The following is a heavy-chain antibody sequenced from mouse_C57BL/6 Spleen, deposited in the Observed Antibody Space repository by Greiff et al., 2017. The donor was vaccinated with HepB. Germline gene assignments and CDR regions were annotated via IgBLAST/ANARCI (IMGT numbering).Heavy chain of an antibody. Sequence: EVKLVESGGGLVKPGGSLKLSCAASGFTFSDYGMHWVRQAPEKGLEWVAYISSGSSTIYYADTVKGRFTISRDNAKNTLFLQMTSLRSEDTAMYYCASGRVFRFAYWGQGTLVTVSA. CDR1: GFTFSDYG. V-gene: IGHV5-17*01. D-gene: IGHD3-1*01. J-gene: IGHJ3*01. CDR3: ASGRVFRFAY. CDR2: ISSGSSTI.